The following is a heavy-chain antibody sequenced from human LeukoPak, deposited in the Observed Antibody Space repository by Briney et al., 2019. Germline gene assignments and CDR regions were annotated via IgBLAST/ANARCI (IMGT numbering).Heavy chain of an antibody. CDR2: INSDGSST. CDR1: GFTFSSNW. Sequence: TGGSLRLSCAASGFTFSSNWMHWVRQAPGKGLVWVSRINSDGSSTSYADSVKGRFTISRDNAKNTLYLQMNSLRAEDTAVYYCVRPGYTYGQFDYWGQGTLVTVSS. CDR3: VRPGYTYGQFDY. V-gene: IGHV3-74*01. J-gene: IGHJ4*02. D-gene: IGHD5-18*01.